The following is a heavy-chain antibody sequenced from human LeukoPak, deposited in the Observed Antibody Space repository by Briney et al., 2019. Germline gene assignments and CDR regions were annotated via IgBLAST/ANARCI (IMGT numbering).Heavy chain of an antibody. Sequence: EPSVTVSCTASGYTFTTYDINWVRQAPGQGLEWMGWMDPNNGNTVYAHKFQGRVTITRNTSISTAYMELSSMRSEDTAVYYCARGLHGDIVATKAGSDYWGQGTLVTVSS. D-gene: IGHD5-12*01. J-gene: IGHJ4*02. V-gene: IGHV1-8*02. CDR2: MDPNNGNT. CDR3: ARGLHGDIVATKAGSDY. CDR1: GYTFTTYD.